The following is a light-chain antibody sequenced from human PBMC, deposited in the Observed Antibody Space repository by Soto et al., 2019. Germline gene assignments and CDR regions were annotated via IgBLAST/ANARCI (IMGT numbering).Light chain of an antibody. Sequence: QSALTQPASVSGSPGQSITISCTGTSSDIGGYNYVSWYQQHPGNPPKLMIYEVSNRPSGVSNRFSGSKSGNTASLTISGLQADDEADYYCSSHTTSNTQVFGGGTKLTVL. V-gene: IGLV2-14*01. CDR2: EVS. J-gene: IGLJ3*02. CDR3: SSHTTSNTQV. CDR1: SSDIGGYNY.